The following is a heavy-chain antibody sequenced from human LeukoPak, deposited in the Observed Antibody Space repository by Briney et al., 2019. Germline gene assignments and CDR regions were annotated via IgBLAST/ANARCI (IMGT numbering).Heavy chain of an antibody. CDR2: IIPIFGTA. V-gene: IGHV1-69*05. CDR3: ARVAGGLYYFDY. CDR1: GGTFSSYA. J-gene: IGHJ4*02. Sequence: GASVKVSCKASGGTFSSYAISWVRQAPGQGLEWMGGIIPIFGTANYAQKFQGRVTITTDESTSTAYMELSSLRSEDTAVYYCARVAGGLYYFDYWGQGTLVTVSS. D-gene: IGHD3-16*01.